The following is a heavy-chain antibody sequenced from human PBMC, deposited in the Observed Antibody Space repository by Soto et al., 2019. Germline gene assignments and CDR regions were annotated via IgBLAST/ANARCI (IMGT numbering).Heavy chain of an antibody. CDR1: GGTFSSYA. J-gene: IGHJ3*02. D-gene: IGHD2-21*01. CDR2: IIPIFGTA. V-gene: IGHV1-69*01. CDR3: ARAPDGGDTHLHAFDI. Sequence: QVQLVQSGAEVKKPGSSVKDSCKASGGTFSSYAISWVRQAPGQGLEWMGGIIPIFGTANYAQKFQGRVTITADESTSTAYMELSSLRSEDTAVYYCARAPDGGDTHLHAFDIWGQGTMVTVSS.